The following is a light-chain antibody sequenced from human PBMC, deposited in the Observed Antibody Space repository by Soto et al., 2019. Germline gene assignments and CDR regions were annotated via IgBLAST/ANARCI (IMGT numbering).Light chain of an antibody. J-gene: IGLJ3*02. Sequence: QSALTQPASVSRSPGQSITISCTGTSSDVGGYNYVSWYQQHPGKAPKLMIYEVSNRPSGVSNRFSGSKSGNTASLTISGLPAEDEADYYCSSYTSSSTLVFGGGTKLTVL. V-gene: IGLV2-14*01. CDR1: SSDVGGYNY. CDR2: EVS. CDR3: SSYTSSSTLV.